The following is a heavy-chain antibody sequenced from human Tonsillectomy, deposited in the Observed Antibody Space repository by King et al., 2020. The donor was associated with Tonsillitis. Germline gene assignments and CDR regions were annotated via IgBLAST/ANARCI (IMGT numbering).Heavy chain of an antibody. J-gene: IGHJ3*02. CDR1: GYSFTTYW. CDR2: IYPGDPVT. CDR3: ARGRWSRIDAFDI. D-gene: IGHD4-23*01. Sequence: QLVQSGAEVKEPGESLKISCKGSGYSFTTYWIGWVRQMPGKGLEWWGIIYPGDPVTRYSPSFQGQVTISADKSISTAYLQWSSLKASDTAMYYCARGRWSRIDAFDIWGQGTMVTVSS. V-gene: IGHV5-51*01.